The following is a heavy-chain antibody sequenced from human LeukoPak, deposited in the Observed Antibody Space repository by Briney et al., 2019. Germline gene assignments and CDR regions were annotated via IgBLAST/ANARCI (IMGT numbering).Heavy chain of an antibody. CDR2: IIPILGIA. Sequence: SVKVSCKASGGTFSSYAISWVRQAPGQGLEWMGRIIPILGIANYAQKFQGRVTITADKSTSTAYMELSSLRSEDTAVYYCARDGGGDYVPFDYWGQGTRVTVSS. V-gene: IGHV1-69*04. D-gene: IGHD4-17*01. J-gene: IGHJ4*02. CDR3: ARDGGGDYVPFDY. CDR1: GGTFSSYA.